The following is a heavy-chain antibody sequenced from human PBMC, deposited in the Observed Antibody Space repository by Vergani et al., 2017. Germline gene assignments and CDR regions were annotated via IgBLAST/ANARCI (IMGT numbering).Heavy chain of an antibody. D-gene: IGHD6-19*01. CDR1: GYSFNNYA. V-gene: IGHV7-4-1*01. Sequence: QEQLVQSGSELKKPGASVKVSCKASGYSFNNYAIHWVRQAPGQGLEWMGWINPTTGNPTYARAFTGRFVFSLDTSISTAYLQIGSLKAEDTAVYFCARAKRGRLAVGATDSWGQGTLSPSPQ. CDR2: INPTTGNP. CDR3: ARAKRGRLAVGATDS. J-gene: IGHJ4*02.